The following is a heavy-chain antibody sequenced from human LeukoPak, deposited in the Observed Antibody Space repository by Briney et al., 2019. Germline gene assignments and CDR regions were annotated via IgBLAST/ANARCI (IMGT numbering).Heavy chain of an antibody. CDR2: ISSNGGST. V-gene: IGHV3-64*01. J-gene: IGHJ3*02. CDR1: GFTFSSYA. Sequence: GSLRLSFAASGFTFSSYAMHWVRQAPGKGLEFVSAISSNGGSTYYAKSVKGRFTVSRDNSKNTLSLQMGSLRAEDMAVYYCARRNYYVSSGYFSGDAFDIWGQGTMVTVSS. D-gene: IGHD3-22*01. CDR3: ARRNYYVSSGYFSGDAFDI.